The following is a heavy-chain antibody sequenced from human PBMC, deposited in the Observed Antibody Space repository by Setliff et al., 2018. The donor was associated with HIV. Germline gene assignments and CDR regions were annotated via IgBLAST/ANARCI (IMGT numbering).Heavy chain of an antibody. V-gene: IGHV4-39*01. CDR3: ASYRKAERWLQLGENFDY. D-gene: IGHD5-12*01. J-gene: IGHJ4*02. CDR2: IYYSGST. Sequence: SETLSLTCTVSGGSISSSSYYWGWIRQPPGKGLEWIGSIYYSGSTYYNPSLKSRVTISVDTSKNQFSLKLSSVTAADTAVYYCASYRKAERWLQLGENFDYWGQGTLVTVSS. CDR1: GGSISSSSYY.